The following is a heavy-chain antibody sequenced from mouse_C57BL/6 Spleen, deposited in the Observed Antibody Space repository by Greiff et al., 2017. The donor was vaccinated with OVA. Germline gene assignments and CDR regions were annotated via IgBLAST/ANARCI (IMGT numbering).Heavy chain of an antibody. CDR2: ISYDGSN. Sequence: EVQLQESGPGLVKPSQSLSLTCSVTGYSITSGYYWNWIRQFPGNKLEWMGYISYDGSNNYNPSLKNRISITRDTSKNQFFLKLNSVTTEDTATYYCARDGGSSLYYFDYWGQGTTLTVSS. CDR3: ARDGGSSLYYFDY. D-gene: IGHD1-1*01. J-gene: IGHJ2*01. V-gene: IGHV3-6*01. CDR1: GYSITSGYY.